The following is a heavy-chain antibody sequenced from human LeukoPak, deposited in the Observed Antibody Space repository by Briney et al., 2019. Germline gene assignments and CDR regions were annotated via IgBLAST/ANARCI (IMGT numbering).Heavy chain of an antibody. Sequence: TGGSLRLSCEAYGFTFTVYAMTCVRQAPGKGLEWVSSIGSDNKPHYSESVKGRFAISRDNSKSMLFLQLNSLRAEDTALYYCPRDLHHYVDIDVSGQGTTVTVSS. CDR2: IGSDNKP. J-gene: IGHJ6*02. CDR1: GFTFTVYA. V-gene: IGHV3-23*01. CDR3: PRDLHHYVDIDV. D-gene: IGHD3-10*02.